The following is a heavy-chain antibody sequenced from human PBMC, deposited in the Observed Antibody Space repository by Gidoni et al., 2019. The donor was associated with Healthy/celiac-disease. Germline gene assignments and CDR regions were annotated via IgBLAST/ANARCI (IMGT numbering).Heavy chain of an antibody. J-gene: IGHJ3*02. CDR2: IYYSGST. CDR1: GGSISSYY. D-gene: IGHD3-3*01. V-gene: IGHV4-59*01. Sequence: QVQLQESGPGLVKPSETLSLTCTVSGGSISSYYWRWIRQPPGKGLEWIGYIYYSGSTNYNPSLKSRVTISVDTSKNQFSLKLSSVTAADTAVYYCARLTTSDAFDIWGQGTMVTVSS. CDR3: ARLTTSDAFDI.